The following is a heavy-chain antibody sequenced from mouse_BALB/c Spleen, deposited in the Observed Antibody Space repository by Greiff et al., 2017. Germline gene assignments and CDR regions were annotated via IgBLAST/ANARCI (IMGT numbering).Heavy chain of an antibody. CDR3: AREYDALAY. Sequence: VQVVESGPGLVAPSQSLSISCTASGFSFTSYGVHWVRQPPGQGLEWLGVIWAGGSTNYNSALMSRLSISKDNSKSHVFLKMHSLQTDDTAMYYCAREYDALAYWGQGTLVTVSA. D-gene: IGHD2-14*01. V-gene: IGHV2-9*02. CDR1: GFSFTSYG. J-gene: IGHJ3*01. CDR2: IWAGGST.